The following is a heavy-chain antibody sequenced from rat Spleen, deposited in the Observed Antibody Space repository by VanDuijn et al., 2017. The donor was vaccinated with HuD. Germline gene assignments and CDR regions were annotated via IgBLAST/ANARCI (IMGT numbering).Heavy chain of an antibody. CDR1: GFSLTSNG. J-gene: IGHJ3*01. Sequence: QVQLKESGPGLVQPSQTLSLTCTVSGFSLTSNGVSWVRQPPGKGLEWIATISSGGNTHHNSALKSRLSISRDTSKSQVFLKMNSLQSEDTAIYFCTRDHSYWGSYYPGGFAYWGQGTLVTVSS. CDR2: ISSGGNT. CDR3: TRDHSYWGSYYPGGFAY. V-gene: IGHV2S12*01. D-gene: IGHD1-12*02.